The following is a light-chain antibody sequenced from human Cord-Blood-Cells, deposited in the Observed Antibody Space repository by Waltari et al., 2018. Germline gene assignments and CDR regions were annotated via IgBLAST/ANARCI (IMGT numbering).Light chain of an antibody. CDR1: QGISNS. V-gene: IGKV1-NL1*01. J-gene: IGKJ2*02. Sequence: DIQMTQSPSSLSASLGDRVTITCRASQGISNSLAWYQQKPGKAPKLLLYAASRLESGVPSRFSGSGSGTDYTLTISSLQPEDFATYYCQQYYSTRCTFGQGTKLEIK. CDR2: AAS. CDR3: QQYYSTRCT.